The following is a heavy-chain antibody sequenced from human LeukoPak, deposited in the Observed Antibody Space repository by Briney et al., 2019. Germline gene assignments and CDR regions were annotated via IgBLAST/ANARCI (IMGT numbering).Heavy chain of an antibody. V-gene: IGHV1-69*04. Sequence: ASVKVSCKASGGTFSSYAISWVRQAPGQGLEWMGRIIPILGIANYAQKFQGRVTITADKSTSTAYMELSSLRSEDTAVYYCARIGAYCGGDCYEPFDFDYWGQGTLVTVSS. J-gene: IGHJ4*02. CDR2: IIPILGIA. CDR1: GGTFSSYA. CDR3: ARIGAYCGGDCYEPFDFDY. D-gene: IGHD2-21*02.